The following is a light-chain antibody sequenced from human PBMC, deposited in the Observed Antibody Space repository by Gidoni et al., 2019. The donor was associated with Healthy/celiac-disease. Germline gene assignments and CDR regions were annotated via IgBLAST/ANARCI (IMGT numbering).Light chain of an antibody. J-gene: IGLJ2*01. CDR2: QDS. Sequence: VSVSPGQTASITCSGDKLGDKYACWYQQKPGQSPVLVIYQDSKRPSGIPERFSGSNSGNTATLTISGTQAMDEADYYCQAWDSSTAVFGGGTKLTVL. CDR1: KLGDKY. CDR3: QAWDSSTAV. V-gene: IGLV3-1*01.